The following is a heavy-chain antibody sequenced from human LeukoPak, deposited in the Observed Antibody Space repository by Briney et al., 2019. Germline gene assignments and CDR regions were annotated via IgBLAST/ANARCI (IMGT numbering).Heavy chain of an antibody. J-gene: IGHJ4*02. CDR1: GFTFSSYE. CDR3: ARSRLRIAAAGPIDY. V-gene: IGHV3-48*03. D-gene: IGHD6-13*01. Sequence: GGSLRLSCAASGFTFSSYEMNWVRHAPGKGLEWDSYISSSGSTIYYADSVKGRFTISRDNAKNSLYLQMNSLRAEDTAVYYCARSRLRIAAAGPIDYWGQGTLVTVSS. CDR2: ISSSGSTI.